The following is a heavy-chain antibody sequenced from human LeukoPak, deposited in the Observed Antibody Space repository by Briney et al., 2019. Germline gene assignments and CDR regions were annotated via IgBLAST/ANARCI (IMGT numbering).Heavy chain of an antibody. J-gene: IGHJ4*02. CDR2: IWYDGSEQ. CDR3: AKDWGTSGDRSSYGFLDH. Sequence: PGGSLRLSCAASGFTFRDTGMHWVRQAPGKGLEWVAIIWYDGSEQYYADSEKGRFTISRDNSKNTVFLQLSSLRADDSAMYYCAKDWGTSGDRSSYGFLDHWGQGTLVTVSS. CDR1: GFTFRDTG. V-gene: IGHV3-33*06. D-gene: IGHD2-2*01.